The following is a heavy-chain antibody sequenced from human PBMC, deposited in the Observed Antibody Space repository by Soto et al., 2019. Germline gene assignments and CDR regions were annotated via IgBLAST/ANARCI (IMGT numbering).Heavy chain of an antibody. V-gene: IGHV3-33*08. CDR2: IWYDGSNK. CDR3: ARDRGWGSGWYYSYYGMDV. CDR1: GFTFSSYG. J-gene: IGHJ6*02. D-gene: IGHD6-19*01. Sequence: GGSLRLSCAASGFTFSSYGMHWVRQAPGKGLEWVAVIWYDGSNKYYADSVKGRFTISRDNSKNTLYLQMNSLRAEDTAVYYCARDRGWGSGWYYSYYGMDVWGQGTTVTVSS.